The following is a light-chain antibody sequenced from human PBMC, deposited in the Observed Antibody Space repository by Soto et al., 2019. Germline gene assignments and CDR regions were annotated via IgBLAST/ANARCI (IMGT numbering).Light chain of an antibody. CDR1: SSDVGSYNL. CDR3: WSYASTTTL. J-gene: IGLJ2*01. CDR2: EGT. V-gene: IGLV2-23*01. Sequence: QSALTQPASVSGSPGQSITISCTGTSSDVGSYNLVSWYQQYPGKAPKLMIYEGTKRPSGGSNRFSGSKSGNTASLTISGLQAEDEADYYCWSYASTTTLFGGGTKLTVL.